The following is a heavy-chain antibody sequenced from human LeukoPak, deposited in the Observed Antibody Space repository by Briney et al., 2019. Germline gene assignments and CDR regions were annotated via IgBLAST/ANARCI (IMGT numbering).Heavy chain of an antibody. CDR3: ARSAALDY. V-gene: IGHV5-51*01. D-gene: IGHD2-15*01. Sequence: GESLKISCKGSGYTFTSYWIDWVRQMPGKGLEWMGIIYPGDFDIRYNPSFQGQVTISADKSTSTAYLQWSSLKASDTAMYYCARSAALDYWGQGTLVTVSS. CDR2: IYPGDFDI. CDR1: GYTFTSYW. J-gene: IGHJ4*02.